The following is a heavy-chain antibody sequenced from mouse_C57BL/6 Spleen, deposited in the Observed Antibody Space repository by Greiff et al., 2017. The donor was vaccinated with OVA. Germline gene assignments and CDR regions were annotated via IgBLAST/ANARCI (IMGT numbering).Heavy chain of an antibody. J-gene: IGHJ1*03. CDR1: GYTFTSYW. CDR2: IDPSDSDT. V-gene: IGHV1-69*01. Sequence: QVQLQQPGAELVMPGASVKLSCKASGYTFTSYWMHWVKQRPGQGLEWIGEIDPSDSDTNYTPKFQGKATLTVDKSSSTAYMQLSSLPSADSAVYYCARRDDYGSYWYVDVWGTGTTVTVAS. D-gene: IGHD1-1*01. CDR3: ARRDDYGSYWYVDV.